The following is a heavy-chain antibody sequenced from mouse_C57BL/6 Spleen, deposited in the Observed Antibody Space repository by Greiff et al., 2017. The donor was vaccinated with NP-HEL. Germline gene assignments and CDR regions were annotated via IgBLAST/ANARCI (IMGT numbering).Heavy chain of an antibody. J-gene: IGHJ3*01. CDR1: GYTFTDYY. V-gene: IGHV1-26*01. CDR3: ARGWELLGFAD. CDR2: INPNNGGT. Sequence: VQLQQSGPELVKPGASVKISCKASGYTFTDYYMNWVKQSHGKSLEWIGDINPNNGGTSYNQKFKGKATLTVDKSSRTAYMALRSLTSDGSAVYYCARGWELLGFADRRQGTLVTVPA. D-gene: IGHD1-1*01.